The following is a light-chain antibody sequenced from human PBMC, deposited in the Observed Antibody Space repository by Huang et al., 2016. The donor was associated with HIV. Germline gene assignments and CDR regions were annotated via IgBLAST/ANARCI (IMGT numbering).Light chain of an antibody. J-gene: IGKJ2*01. Sequence: EVLLTQSPGTLSSSPGERVTVSCRASQRLSHSFVAWYQQRPGQAPRLLICAASTRASGIPDRFSGSGSGTDFTLTINRLEPSDFALYYCHQYGTSPYTFGQGTNLDVK. CDR1: QRLSHSF. CDR3: HQYGTSPYT. CDR2: AAS. V-gene: IGKV3-20*01.